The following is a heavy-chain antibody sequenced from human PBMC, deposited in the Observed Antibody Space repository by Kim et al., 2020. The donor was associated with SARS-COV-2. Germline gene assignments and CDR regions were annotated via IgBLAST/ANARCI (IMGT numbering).Heavy chain of an antibody. V-gene: IGHV3-15*01. J-gene: IGHJ4*02. D-gene: IGHD6-6*01. CDR3: TTRYSSSPGSWLDY. Sequence: AAPVKGRFTISRDDSKNTLYLQMNSLKTEDTAVYYCTTRYSSSPGSWLDYWGQGTLVTVSS.